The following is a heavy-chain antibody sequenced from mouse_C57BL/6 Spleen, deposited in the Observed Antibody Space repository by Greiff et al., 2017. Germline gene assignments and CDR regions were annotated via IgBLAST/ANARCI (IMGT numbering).Heavy chain of an antibody. V-gene: IGHV10-1*01. CDR3: VKNWEGIWFAY. D-gene: IGHD4-1*01. J-gene: IGHJ3*01. CDR1: GFSFNTYA. CDR2: IRSKSNNYAT. Sequence: EVMLVESGGGLVQPKGSLKLSCAASGFSFNTYAMNWVRQAPGKGLEWVARIRSKSNNYATYYADSVKDRFTISRDDSESMLYLQMNNLKTEDTAMYYCVKNWEGIWFAYWGQGTLVTVSA.